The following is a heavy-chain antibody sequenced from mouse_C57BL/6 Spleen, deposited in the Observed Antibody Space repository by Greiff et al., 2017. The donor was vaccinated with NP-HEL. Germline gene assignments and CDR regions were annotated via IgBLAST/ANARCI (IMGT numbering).Heavy chain of an antibody. D-gene: IGHD1-1*01. CDR1: GYTFTDYE. CDR3: TRACYGSSFYYAMDY. Sequence: QVQLQQSGAELVRPGASVTLSCKASGYTFTDYEMHWVKQTPVHGLEWIGAIDPETGGTAYNQKFKGKAILTADKSSSTAYMELRSLTSEDSAVDYCTRACYGSSFYYAMDYWGQGTSVTVSS. V-gene: IGHV1-15*01. CDR2: IDPETGGT. J-gene: IGHJ4*01.